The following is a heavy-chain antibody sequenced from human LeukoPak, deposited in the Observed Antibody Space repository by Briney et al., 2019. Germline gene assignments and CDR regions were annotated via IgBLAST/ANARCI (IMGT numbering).Heavy chain of an antibody. D-gene: IGHD6-13*01. J-gene: IGHJ4*02. CDR1: GFTFSSYS. CDR3: ARVGGSSWYDYYFDY. V-gene: IGHV3-21*01. Sequence: GGSLRLSCAASGFTFSSYSMNWVRQAPGKGLEWVASISSSSSYIYYADSVKGRFTISRDNAKNSLYLQMNSLRAEDTAVYYCARVGGSSWYDYYFDYWGQGTLVTVSS. CDR2: ISSSSSYI.